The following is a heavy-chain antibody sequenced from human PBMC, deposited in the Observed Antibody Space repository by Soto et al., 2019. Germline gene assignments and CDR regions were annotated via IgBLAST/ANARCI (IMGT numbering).Heavy chain of an antibody. CDR1: GFAFSSYG. D-gene: IGHD6-13*01. CDR3: ASGGGIAAAGPQVGTYYFDY. CDR2: IWYDGSNK. J-gene: IGHJ4*02. V-gene: IGHV3-33*01. Sequence: GGSLSLSCAASGFAFSSYGMHWVRQAPGKGLEWVAVIWYDGSNKYYADSVKGRFTISRDNSKNTLYLQMNSLRAEDTAVYYCASGGGIAAAGPQVGTYYFDYWGQGTLVTVSS.